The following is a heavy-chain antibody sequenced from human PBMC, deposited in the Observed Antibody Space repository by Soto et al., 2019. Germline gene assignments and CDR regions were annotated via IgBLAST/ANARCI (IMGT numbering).Heavy chain of an antibody. CDR3: ARGLLGTMVPHY. J-gene: IGHJ4*02. D-gene: IGHD3-10*01. CDR1: GFTFRSYS. CDR2: ISGSGGST. Sequence: EVQLLESGGALVQPGGSLRLSCAASGFTFRSYSMTWVRQAPGKGLEWVSAISGSGGSTYYTNSVKGRFTISRDNSKNALYLHMESLRAEDTAVYYCARGLLGTMVPHYWGQGTLSSSPQ. V-gene: IGHV3-23*01.